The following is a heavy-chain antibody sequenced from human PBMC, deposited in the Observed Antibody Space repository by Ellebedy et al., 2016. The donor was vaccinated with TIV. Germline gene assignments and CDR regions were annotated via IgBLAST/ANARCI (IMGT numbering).Heavy chain of an antibody. Sequence: GESLKISXKASGFLFSDCSMNWIRQAPGKGLEWVASISSSGTYIYYADSLEGRFTIARDSVKDSVFLQMNDLRVDDSGVYYCARTTPYNIAVAGPDYWGQGTLVTVTS. CDR2: ISSSGTYI. J-gene: IGHJ4*02. V-gene: IGHV3-21*01. D-gene: IGHD6-19*01. CDR1: GFLFSDCS. CDR3: ARTTPYNIAVAGPDY.